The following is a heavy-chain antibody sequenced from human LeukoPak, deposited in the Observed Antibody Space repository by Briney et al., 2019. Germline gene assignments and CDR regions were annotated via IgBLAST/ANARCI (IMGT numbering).Heavy chain of an antibody. Sequence: SETLSLTCTVSGGSISSGGYYWSWIRQHPGEGLEWIGYIYYSGSTFYNPSLKSRVTISLDTSKNQFPLKLSSVTAADTAVYYCARLVEYQLPFDYWGQGTLVTVFS. D-gene: IGHD2-2*01. CDR2: IYYSGST. J-gene: IGHJ4*02. CDR3: ARLVEYQLPFDY. V-gene: IGHV4-31*03. CDR1: GGSISSGGYY.